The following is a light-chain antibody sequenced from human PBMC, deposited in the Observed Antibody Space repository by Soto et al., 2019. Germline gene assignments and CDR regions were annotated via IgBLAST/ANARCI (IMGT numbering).Light chain of an antibody. Sequence: QSALTQPASVSGSPGQSITISCTGTSSNVGGYNYVSWYQQNPGKAPKLMIYDATKRPSGVPDRFSGSKSGNAASLTISGLQAEDEADYYCCSYAASYTLLFGGGTKVTVL. CDR2: DAT. J-gene: IGLJ2*01. CDR3: CSYAASYTLL. CDR1: SSNVGGYNY. V-gene: IGLV2-11*01.